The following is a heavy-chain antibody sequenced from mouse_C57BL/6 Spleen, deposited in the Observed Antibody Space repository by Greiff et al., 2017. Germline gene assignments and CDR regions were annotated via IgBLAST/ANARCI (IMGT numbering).Heavy chain of an antibody. CDR2: ISSGGSYT. CDR1: GFTFSSYG. Sequence: EVQLQQSGGDLVKPGGSLKLSCAASGFTFSSYGMSWVRQTPDKRLEWVATISSGGSYTYYPDSVKGRFTISRDNAKNTLYLQMSSLKSEDTAMYYCARIYYGYENYAMDYWGQGTSVTVSS. D-gene: IGHD2-2*01. CDR3: ARIYYGYENYAMDY. V-gene: IGHV5-6*01. J-gene: IGHJ4*01.